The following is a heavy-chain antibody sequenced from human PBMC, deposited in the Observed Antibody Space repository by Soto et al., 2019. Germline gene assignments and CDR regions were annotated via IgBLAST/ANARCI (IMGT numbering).Heavy chain of an antibody. V-gene: IGHV3-23*01. CDR1: GFTFSSYA. Sequence: EVQLLESGGGLVQPGGSLRLSCAASGFTFSSYAMSWVRQAPGKGLEWVSAISGRGGSTYYADSVRGRLTISRDNSKKTTYLPRNSLRAGETAVYYSAKRTGGWYCDLWGRGTLVTVSS. D-gene: IGHD3-10*01. CDR3: AKRTGGWYCDL. J-gene: IGHJ2*01. CDR2: ISGRGGST.